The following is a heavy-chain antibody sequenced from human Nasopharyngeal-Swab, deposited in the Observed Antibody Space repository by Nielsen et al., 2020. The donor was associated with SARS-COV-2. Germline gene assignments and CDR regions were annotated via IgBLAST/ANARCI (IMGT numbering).Heavy chain of an antibody. CDR3: AREIVGASYYYYGMDV. J-gene: IGHJ6*02. D-gene: IGHD1-26*01. Sequence: WVRQAPGQGLEWMGIINPSGGSTSYAQKFQGRVTMTRDTSTSTVYVELSSLRSEDTAVYYCAREIVGASYYYYGMDVWGQGTTVTVSS. CDR2: INPSGGST. V-gene: IGHV1-46*01.